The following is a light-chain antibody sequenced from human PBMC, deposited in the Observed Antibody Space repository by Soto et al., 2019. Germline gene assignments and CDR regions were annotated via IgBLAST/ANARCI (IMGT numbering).Light chain of an antibody. J-gene: IGLJ2*01. Sequence: QSALTQPASVSGSPGQSITISCTGTSSDVGGYNYVSWYQQHPGKAPKLMIYDVSNRTSGVSNRFSGSKSGNTASLPISGLQAEDEDDYYCSSYTSSSTVVFGGGTKLTVL. V-gene: IGLV2-14*01. CDR3: SSYTSSSTVV. CDR1: SSDVGGYNY. CDR2: DVS.